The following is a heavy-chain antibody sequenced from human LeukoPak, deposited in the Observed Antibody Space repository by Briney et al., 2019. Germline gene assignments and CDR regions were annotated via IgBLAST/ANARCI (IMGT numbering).Heavy chain of an antibody. V-gene: IGHV2-5*01. CDR2: IYWNDDK. D-gene: IGHD3-10*01. J-gene: IGHJ4*02. CDR1: GFSLNTSGVG. CDR3: AHRHYYGRLFDY. Sequence: VSGPSLVKPSQTLTLTCTLSGFSLNTSGVGVAWIRQPPGKALEWLALIYWNDDKRYSPSLKSRLTITKDTSKNQVVLTMSNMDPVDTATYYCAHRHYYGRLFDYWGQGTLVTVSS.